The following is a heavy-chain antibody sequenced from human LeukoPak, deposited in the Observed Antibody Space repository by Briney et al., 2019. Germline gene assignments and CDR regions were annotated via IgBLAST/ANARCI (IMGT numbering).Heavy chain of an antibody. CDR3: AGHCSSTSCPDY. CDR2: INHSGST. CDR1: GGSFSGYY. J-gene: IGHJ4*02. Sequence: SETLSLTCAVYGGSFSGYYWGWIRQPPGKGLEWIGEINHSGSTNYNPSLKSRVTISVDTSKNQFSLKLSSVTAADTAVYYCAGHCSSTSCPDYWGQGTLVTVSS. D-gene: IGHD2-2*01. V-gene: IGHV4-34*01.